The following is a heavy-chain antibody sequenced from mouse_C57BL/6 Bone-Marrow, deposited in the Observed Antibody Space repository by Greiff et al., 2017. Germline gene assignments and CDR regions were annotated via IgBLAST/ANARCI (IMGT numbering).Heavy chain of an antibody. V-gene: IGHV1-82*01. D-gene: IGHD1-1*01. CDR1: GYAFSSSW. CDR2: IYPGDGDT. J-gene: IGHJ3*01. CDR3: ARTVGVACLAY. Sequence: QVQLQQSGPELVKPGASVKISCQASGYAFSSSWLHWVKQRPGKGLEWIGRIYPGDGDTNYNGNFKGKAKLTADKSSSTAYMQRSSRTSEDSAVYYCARTVGVACLAYWGQGTLVTVSA.